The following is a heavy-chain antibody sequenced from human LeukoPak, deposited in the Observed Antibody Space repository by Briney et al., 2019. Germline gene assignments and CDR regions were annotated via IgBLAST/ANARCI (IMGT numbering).Heavy chain of an antibody. CDR3: ARGRARGVAAPFDY. D-gene: IGHD3-10*01. CDR2: ISSSSSYT. V-gene: IGHV3-11*05. Sequence: GGSLRLSCAASAFTFSDYYMSWIRQAPGKGLEWVSYISSSSSYTNYADSVKGRFTISRDNAKNSLYLQMNSQRADDTAVYYCARGRARGVAAPFDYWGQGTLVTVSS. CDR1: AFTFSDYY. J-gene: IGHJ4*02.